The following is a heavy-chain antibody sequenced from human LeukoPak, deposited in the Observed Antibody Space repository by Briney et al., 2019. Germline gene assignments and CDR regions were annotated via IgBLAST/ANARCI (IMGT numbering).Heavy chain of an antibody. CDR1: GFTVSSNY. CDR2: IYSGGST. D-gene: IGHD6-13*01. Sequence: PGGSLRLSCAASGFTVSSNYMSWVRQAPGKGLEWVSVIYSGGSTYYADYVKGRFTISRDNSKNTLYLQMNSLRAEDTAVYYCARVVVVFGAGTEYFQHWGQGTLVTVSS. CDR3: ARVVVVFGAGTEYFQH. V-gene: IGHV3-66*01. J-gene: IGHJ1*01.